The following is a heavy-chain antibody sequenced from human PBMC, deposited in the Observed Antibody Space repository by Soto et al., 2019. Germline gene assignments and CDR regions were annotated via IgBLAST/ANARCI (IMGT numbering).Heavy chain of an antibody. V-gene: IGHV3-30-3*01. J-gene: IGHJ2*01. Sequence: GGSLRLSCAASGFTFSSYAMHWVRQAPGKGLEWVAVISYDGSNKYYADSVKGRFTISRDNSKNTLYLQMNSLRAEDTAVYYCARDPAGREALWRFDLWGRGTLVTSPQ. CDR2: ISYDGSNK. CDR1: GFTFSSYA. CDR3: ARDPAGREALWRFDL.